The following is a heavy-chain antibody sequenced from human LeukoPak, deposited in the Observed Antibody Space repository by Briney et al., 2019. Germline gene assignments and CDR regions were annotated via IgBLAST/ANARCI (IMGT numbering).Heavy chain of an antibody. CDR1: GYTFTGYY. CDR2: FNLNGGGT. CDR3: ARDPAITPSAGYRFDF. D-gene: IGHD4-23*01. J-gene: IGHJ4*01. Sequence: ASVKVCCSASGYTFTGYYMHWVRQAPGQGLGWRGGFNLNGGGTNYAQTLPGWVTMTRDTSISTTYMQLSRLRSDDTAVYYCARDPAITPSAGYRFDFWGQGTLVTVSS. V-gene: IGHV1-2*04.